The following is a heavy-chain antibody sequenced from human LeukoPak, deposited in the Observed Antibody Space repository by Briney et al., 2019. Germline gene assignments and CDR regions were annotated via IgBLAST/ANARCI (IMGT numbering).Heavy chain of an antibody. D-gene: IGHD1-26*01. CDR2: MTYDGSRK. J-gene: IGHJ6*03. V-gene: IGHV3-30*04. Sequence: PGGSLRLSCAASGLTLSSYAMHWVRQAPGKGVEWVALMTYDGSRKTYADSVKGRFNISRDNDKKSVHEEMNRERKEDTAVYYCARDGVVGARYNNYYHMDVWGKGSTVTVSS. CDR1: GLTLSSYA. CDR3: ARDGVVGARYNNYYHMDV.